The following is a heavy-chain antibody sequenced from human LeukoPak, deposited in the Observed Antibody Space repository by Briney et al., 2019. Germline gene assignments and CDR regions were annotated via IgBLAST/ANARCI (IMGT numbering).Heavy chain of an antibody. V-gene: IGHV4-59*01. CDR3: ARIEGDNSLDY. CDR1: GGSISDYY. Sequence: WETLSLTCTVSGGSISDYYWTWIRQPPGKGLEWIAYIHSSGSTNYNPSLKSRVIISVDTSRSQLSLKLSSVTAADTAVYYCARIEGDNSLDYWGQGTLVTVSS. CDR2: IHSSGST. J-gene: IGHJ4*02. D-gene: IGHD3-16*01.